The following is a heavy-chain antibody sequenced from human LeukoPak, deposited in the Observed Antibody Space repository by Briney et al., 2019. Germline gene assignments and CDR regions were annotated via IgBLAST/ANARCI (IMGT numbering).Heavy chain of an antibody. Sequence: SGGSLRLSCAACGFTFSNYGMHWVRQAPGKGLEWVAVIVYDGSNKYCADSVKGRFTMSRDNSKNTLYLQMNSLRVDDTAVYYCAREDDADDAFDIWGQGTRVTVSS. CDR3: AREDDADDAFDI. V-gene: IGHV3-33*05. CDR1: GFTFSNYG. CDR2: IVYDGSNK. D-gene: IGHD2-8*01. J-gene: IGHJ3*02.